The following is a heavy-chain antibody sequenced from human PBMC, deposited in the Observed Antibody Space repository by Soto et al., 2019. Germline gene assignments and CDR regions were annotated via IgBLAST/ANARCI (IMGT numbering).Heavy chain of an antibody. D-gene: IGHD2-15*01. J-gene: IGHJ3*02. Sequence: SETLSSPSIFSVGPIPSIRYSRGWIRQPPGKGLEWIGSIYYSGSTYYNPSLKSRVTISVDTSKNQFSLKLSSVTAADTAVYYCASYCSGGSCANAFDIWGQGTMVT. CDR1: VGPIPSIRYS. V-gene: IGHV4-39*01. CDR3: ASYCSGGSCANAFDI. CDR2: IYYSGST.